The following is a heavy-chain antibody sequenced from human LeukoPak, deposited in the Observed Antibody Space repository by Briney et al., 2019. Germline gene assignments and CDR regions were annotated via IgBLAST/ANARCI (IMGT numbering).Heavy chain of an antibody. CDR1: GFTFSSYA. CDR3: AKLGRYCSSTSCYYFDY. D-gene: IGHD2-2*01. V-gene: IGHV3-23*01. J-gene: IGHJ4*02. CDR2: TSGSGGST. Sequence: GGSLRLSCAASGFTFSSYAMSWVRQAPGKGLEWVSATSGSGGSTYYADSVKGRFTISRDNSKNTLYLQMNSLRAEDTAVYYCAKLGRYCSSTSCYYFDYWGQGTLVTVSS.